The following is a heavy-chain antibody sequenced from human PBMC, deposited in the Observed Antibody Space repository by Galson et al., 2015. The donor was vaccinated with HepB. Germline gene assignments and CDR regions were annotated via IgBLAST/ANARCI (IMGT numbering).Heavy chain of an antibody. V-gene: IGHV3-23*01. Sequence: SLRLSCAASGFTFSSYAMSWVRQAPGKGLEWVSAISGSGGSTYYADSVKGRFTISRDNSKNTLYLQMNSLRAEDTAVYYCAKVTLEWLLSSYFDYWGQGTLVTVSS. CDR1: GFTFSSYA. CDR2: ISGSGGST. J-gene: IGHJ4*02. D-gene: IGHD3-3*01. CDR3: AKVTLEWLLSSYFDY.